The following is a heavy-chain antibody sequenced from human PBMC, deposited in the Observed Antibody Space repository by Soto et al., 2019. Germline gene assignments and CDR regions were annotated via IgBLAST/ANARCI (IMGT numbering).Heavy chain of an antibody. CDR1: GGSVSSGSHY. Sequence: SETLSLTCTVSGGSVSSGSHYWSWIRQPPGKRLEWVGYVYYGGSTNYNPSLQSRVTISVDTSKNQFSLKLNSVTAADTAVYYCARGHDFWSGFSYFDYWGQGTLVT. D-gene: IGHD3-3*01. J-gene: IGHJ4*02. CDR3: ARGHDFWSGFSYFDY. V-gene: IGHV4-61*01. CDR2: VYYGGST.